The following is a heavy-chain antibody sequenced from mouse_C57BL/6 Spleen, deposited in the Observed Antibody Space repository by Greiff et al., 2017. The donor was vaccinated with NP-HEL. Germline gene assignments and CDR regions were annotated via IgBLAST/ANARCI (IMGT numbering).Heavy chain of an antibody. J-gene: IGHJ3*01. D-gene: IGHD1-1*01. V-gene: IGHV1-82*01. Sequence: QVQLQQSGPELVKPGASVKISCKASGYAFSSSWMNWVKQRPGKGLEWIGRIYPGDGDTNYNGKVKGKATLTADKSSSPAYLQLSSLTSEDAAVYFCARGGGSSYGFADRGQGTLVTVSA. CDR3: ARGGGSSYGFAD. CDR2: IYPGDGDT. CDR1: GYAFSSSW.